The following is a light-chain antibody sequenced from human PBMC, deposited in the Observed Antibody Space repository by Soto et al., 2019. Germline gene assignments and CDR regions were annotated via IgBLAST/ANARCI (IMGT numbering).Light chain of an antibody. Sequence: QSALTQPASVSGSPGQSITISCTGTSSDVGGYNYVSWYPQHPGKAPKLMIYDVTNRPSGVSNRFSGSKSGNTASLTISGRQAEDEADYYCSSYTSSSTPLVFGGGTKLTVL. V-gene: IGLV2-14*01. CDR1: SSDVGGYNY. J-gene: IGLJ3*02. CDR2: DVT. CDR3: SSYTSSSTPLV.